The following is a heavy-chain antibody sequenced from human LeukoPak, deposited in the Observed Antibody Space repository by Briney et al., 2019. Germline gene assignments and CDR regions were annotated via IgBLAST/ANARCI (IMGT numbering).Heavy chain of an antibody. V-gene: IGHV4-4*07. CDR2: IYTSGST. Sequence: SETLSLTCTVSGGSISSYYWSWIRQPAGKGLEWIGRIYTSGSTNYNPSLQSRPPLSVDTSKHQFSLKLSSVTAPDTAVYYCARESQRIYHAFDIWGQGTLVTVSS. CDR3: ARESQRIYHAFDI. D-gene: IGHD5/OR15-5a*01. CDR1: GGSISSYY. J-gene: IGHJ3*02.